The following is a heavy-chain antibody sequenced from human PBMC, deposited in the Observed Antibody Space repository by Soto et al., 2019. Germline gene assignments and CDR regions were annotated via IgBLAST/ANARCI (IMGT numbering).Heavy chain of an antibody. J-gene: IGHJ4*02. CDR1: GFTFSNAW. D-gene: IGHD3-3*01. Sequence: EVQLVESGGGLVKPGGSLRLSCAASGFTFSNAWMNWVRQAPGKGLEWVGRIKSKTDGGTTDYAEPVKGRFTISRDDSKNTLYLQMNNLKTDDTAIYFCTTLIFGVVKDDYWGQGTLVTVSS. V-gene: IGHV3-15*07. CDR3: TTLIFGVVKDDY. CDR2: IKSKTDGGTT.